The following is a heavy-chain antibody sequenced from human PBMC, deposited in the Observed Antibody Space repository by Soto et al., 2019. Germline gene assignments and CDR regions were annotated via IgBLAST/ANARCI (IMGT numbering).Heavy chain of an antibody. CDR2: ISYDGSNK. Sequence: HPGGSLRLSCADSGFTFSSYAMHWVRQAPGKGLEWVAVISYDGSNKYYADSVKGRFTISRDNSKNALYLQMNSLRAEDTAVYYRARDPPYDSSGYLWDYWGQGTLVTVSS. CDR1: GFTFSSYA. J-gene: IGHJ4*02. D-gene: IGHD3-22*01. V-gene: IGHV3-30-3*01. CDR3: ARDPPYDSSGYLWDY.